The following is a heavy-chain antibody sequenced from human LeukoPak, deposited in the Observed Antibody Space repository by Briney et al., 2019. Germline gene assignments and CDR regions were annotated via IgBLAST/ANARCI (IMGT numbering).Heavy chain of an antibody. D-gene: IGHD4-17*01. J-gene: IGHJ3*02. V-gene: IGHV3-30-3*01. Sequence: TGGSLRLSCAASGFTFSSYAMHWVRQAPGKGLEGVAVISYDGSNKYYADSVKGRFTISRDNSKNTLYLQMNSLRAEDTAVYYCARDFSDYGDYPGAFDIWGQGTMVTVSS. CDR1: GFTFSSYA. CDR3: ARDFSDYGDYPGAFDI. CDR2: ISYDGSNK.